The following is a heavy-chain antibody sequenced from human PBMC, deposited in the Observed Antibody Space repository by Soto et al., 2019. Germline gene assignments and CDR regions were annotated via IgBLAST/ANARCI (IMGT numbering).Heavy chain of an antibody. V-gene: IGHV4-61*08. CDR2: IYYSGST. CDR1: GGSISSGGYY. D-gene: IGHD6-19*01. Sequence: SETLSLTCTVSGGSISSGGYYWSWIRQHPGKGLEWIAYIYYSGSTNYNPSLKSRVTISVDTSKNQFSLKLNSVTAADTAVYYCARKRAVAGTAFDYWGQGALVTVSS. J-gene: IGHJ4*02. CDR3: ARKRAVAGTAFDY.